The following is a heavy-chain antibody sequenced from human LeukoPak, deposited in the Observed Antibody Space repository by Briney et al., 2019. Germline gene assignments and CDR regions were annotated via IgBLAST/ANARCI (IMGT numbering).Heavy chain of an antibody. D-gene: IGHD5-12*01. V-gene: IGHV3-30*18. CDR1: GFTFSSYG. Sequence: PGGSLRLSCAASGFTFSSYGMHWVRQAPGKGLEWVAVISYDGSNKYYADSVKGRFTISRDNSKNTLYLQMNSLRAEDTAVYYCAKDEIGYSGPSDYWGQGTLVTVSS. CDR2: ISYDGSNK. CDR3: AKDEIGYSGPSDY. J-gene: IGHJ4*02.